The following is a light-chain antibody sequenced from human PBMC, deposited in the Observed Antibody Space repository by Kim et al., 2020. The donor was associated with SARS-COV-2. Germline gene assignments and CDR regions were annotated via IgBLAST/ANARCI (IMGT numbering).Light chain of an antibody. V-gene: IGLV1-44*01. J-gene: IGLJ1*01. CDR2: CNH. CDR1: SSHIGSNT. CDR3: SSWDDSLNGYV. Sequence: IFSWDNSSHIGSNTVNAYNKHPRPDPTTLIFCNHRRPPWGYARFFGSTSGTTAALAISGLQSEDEADYYCSSWDDSLNGYVFGTGTKVTVL.